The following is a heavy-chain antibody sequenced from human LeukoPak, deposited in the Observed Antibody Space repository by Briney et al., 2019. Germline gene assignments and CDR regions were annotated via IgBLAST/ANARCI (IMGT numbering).Heavy chain of an antibody. D-gene: IGHD4-17*01. CDR2: ISSSSSYI. J-gene: IGHJ4*02. Sequence: GGSLRLSCAASGFTFSSYSMNWVRQAPGKGLEWVSSISSSSSYIYYADSVKGRFTISRDNAKNSLYLQMNSLRAEDTAVYYCAREPDYGAYVTIFDYGGQGPLVTVSS. CDR3: AREPDYGAYVTIFDY. CDR1: GFTFSSYS. V-gene: IGHV3-21*01.